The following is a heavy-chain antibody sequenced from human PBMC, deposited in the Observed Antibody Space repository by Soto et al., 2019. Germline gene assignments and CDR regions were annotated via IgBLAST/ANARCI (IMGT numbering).Heavy chain of an antibody. V-gene: IGHV3-30*03. Sequence: PXVSLGLSFGASGFTFRKYGMHWVGQGPGKGLEWVAIMSYDGRKQYYADSVKGRFTISRDNSRNTLYLEMNSLRAEDSAVYYCARDTGDCSNISCNPGNNWLDPWGQGTLVTVSS. J-gene: IGHJ5*02. CDR3: ARDTGDCSNISCNPGNNWLDP. CDR1: GFTFRKYG. D-gene: IGHD2-2*01. CDR2: MSYDGRKQ.